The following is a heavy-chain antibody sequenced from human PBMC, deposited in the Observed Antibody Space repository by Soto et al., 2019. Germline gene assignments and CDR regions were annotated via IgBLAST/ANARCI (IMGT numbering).Heavy chain of an antibody. CDR2: ISGGSPKE. J-gene: IGHJ4*01. V-gene: IGHV3-23*01. CDR1: GSTFRISS. Sequence: LRLYCAASGSTFRISSMHWVRQAPGKGLEWVSAISGGSPKEFYADSVKGRATVSRDNSKNTVYLQMNRLRGDDSAIYYCAKGRFDVVTISPFDHWGQGTLVTVSS. CDR3: AKGRFDVVTISPFDH. D-gene: IGHD3-3*02.